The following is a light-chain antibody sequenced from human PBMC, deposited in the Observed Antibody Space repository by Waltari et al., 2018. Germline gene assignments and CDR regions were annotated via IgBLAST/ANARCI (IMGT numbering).Light chain of an antibody. CDR2: AAS. Sequence: DIQMTQYPSSLSASVVYRVTITCRASQSISSYLNWYPQKPGKAPKLLIYAASSLQSGVPSRFSGSGSVTDFTLTISSLQPEDFATYYCQQSYSTPWTFGQGTKVEIK. J-gene: IGKJ1*01. CDR3: QQSYSTPWT. CDR1: QSISSY. V-gene: IGKV1-39*01.